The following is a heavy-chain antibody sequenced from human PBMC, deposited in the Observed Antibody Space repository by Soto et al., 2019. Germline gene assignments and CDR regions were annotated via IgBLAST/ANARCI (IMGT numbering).Heavy chain of an antibody. CDR3: AAELGFGKLSVV. Sequence: QVQVVQSGVEVMRPGSSVKVSCKASGDTFKNCVISWVRQAPGQGLEWLGGIIPLFGTTDFAQRFQGRLTITTDESTTTAYMALSRLRSEDTATYYCAAELGFGKLSVVWGQWTTVSVSS. J-gene: IGHJ6*02. D-gene: IGHD3-10*01. CDR2: IIPLFGTT. CDR1: GDTFKNCV. V-gene: IGHV1-69*01.